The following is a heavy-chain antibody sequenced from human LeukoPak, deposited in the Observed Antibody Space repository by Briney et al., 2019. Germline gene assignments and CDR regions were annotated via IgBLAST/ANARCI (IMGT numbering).Heavy chain of an antibody. CDR1: GFTFSSYS. CDR2: ISSSSSYI. Sequence: PGRSLRLSCAASGFTFSSYSMNWVRQAPGKGLEWVSSISSSSSYIYYADSVKGRFTISRDNAKNSLYLQMNSLRAEDTAVYYCARDQLRSSSFPDLWGRGTLVTVSS. D-gene: IGHD6-13*01. CDR3: ARDQLRSSSFPDL. V-gene: IGHV3-21*01. J-gene: IGHJ2*01.